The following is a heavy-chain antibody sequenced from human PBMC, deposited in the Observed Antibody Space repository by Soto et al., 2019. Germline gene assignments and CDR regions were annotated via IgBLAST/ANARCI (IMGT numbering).Heavy chain of an antibody. CDR2: INSDGSST. J-gene: IGHJ6*02. V-gene: IGHV3-74*01. CDR3: ARDLHDAAAGFLYYYYGMDV. Sequence: QPGGSLRLSCAASGFTFSSYWMHWVRQAPGKGLVWVSRINSDGSSTSYADSVKGRFTISRDNAKNTLYLQMNSLRAEDTAVYYCARDLHDAAAGFLYYYYGMDVWGQGTTVTVSS. CDR1: GFTFSSYW. D-gene: IGHD6-13*01.